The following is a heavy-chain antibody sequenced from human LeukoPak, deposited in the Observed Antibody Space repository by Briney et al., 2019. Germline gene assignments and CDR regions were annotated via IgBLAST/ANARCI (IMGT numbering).Heavy chain of an antibody. V-gene: IGHV4-34*01. J-gene: IGHJ3*02. D-gene: IGHD6-19*01. CDR1: GGSFSGYY. Sequence: SSETLSLTCAVYGGSFSGYYWSWLRQPPGKGREWIGDVNHSGSTNYNPSLKSRVTISVDTSKNQFSLNLSSVTAADTAVYYCARDVGAQGSGWYSVAFDIWGQGTMVIVSS. CDR3: ARDVGAQGSGWYSVAFDI. CDR2: VNHSGST.